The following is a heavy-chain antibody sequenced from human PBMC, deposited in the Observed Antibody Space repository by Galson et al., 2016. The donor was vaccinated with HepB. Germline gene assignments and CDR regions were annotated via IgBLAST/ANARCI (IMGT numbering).Heavy chain of an antibody. Sequence: SLRLSCAASSLTFSRYAMSWVRQAPGKGLEWVSGISGSGGSTYYADSVKGRFTISRDKSKNSVYLQMNGLRVDDTALYYCAKDPGSSLQIGKWGQGTLVLVSS. J-gene: IGHJ4*02. CDR1: SLTFSRYA. CDR2: ISGSGGST. V-gene: IGHV3-23*01. CDR3: AKDPGSSLQIGK. D-gene: IGHD4-11*01.